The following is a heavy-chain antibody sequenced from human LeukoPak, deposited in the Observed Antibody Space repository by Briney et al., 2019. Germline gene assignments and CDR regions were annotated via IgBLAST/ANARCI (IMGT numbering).Heavy chain of an antibody. D-gene: IGHD3-16*01. J-gene: IGHJ4*02. Sequence: GGSLRLSCAASGSTFSAYGMHWVRQAPGKGLEWVSGISGSGSNTDYADSVKGRFTISRDNSKNTLYLQMNSLRAEDTAVYYCAKGFHTTMITRFDYWGQGTLVTVSS. CDR2: ISGSGSNT. CDR1: GSTFSAYG. V-gene: IGHV3-23*01. CDR3: AKGFHTTMITRFDY.